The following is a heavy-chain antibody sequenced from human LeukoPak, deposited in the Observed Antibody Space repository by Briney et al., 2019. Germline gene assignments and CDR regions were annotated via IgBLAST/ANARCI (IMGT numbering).Heavy chain of an antibody. CDR3: ARSQPQGNWNDRPGAFDI. CDR1: GFTFSSYS. Sequence: PGGSLRLSCAASGFTFSSYSMNWVHQAPGKGLEWVSYISSSSSTIYYADSVKGRFTISRDNAKNSLYLQMNSLRAEDTAVYYCARSQPQGNWNDRPGAFDIWGQGTMVTVSS. CDR2: ISSSSSTI. D-gene: IGHD1-1*01. V-gene: IGHV3-48*04. J-gene: IGHJ3*02.